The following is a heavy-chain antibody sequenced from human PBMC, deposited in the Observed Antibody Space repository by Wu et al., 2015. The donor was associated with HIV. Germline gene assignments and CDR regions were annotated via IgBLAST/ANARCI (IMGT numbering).Heavy chain of an antibody. J-gene: IGHJ4*02. V-gene: IGHV1-69-2*01. CDR1: GYTFSAYQ. CDR2: VDPENGQT. D-gene: IGHD1-1*01. Sequence: VQLVQSGAEVKKPGASVKVSCKASGYTFSAYQMHWVRQAPGKGLEWMGFVDPENGQTMYAAKFQDRVTITADASTDTAYMELRHLTSEDTAMYYCATSLEVSGFDYWGQGTLVTVSS. CDR3: ATSLEVSGFDY.